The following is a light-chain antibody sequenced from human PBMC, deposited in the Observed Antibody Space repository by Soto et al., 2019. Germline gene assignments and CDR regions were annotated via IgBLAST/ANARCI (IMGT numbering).Light chain of an antibody. CDR3: QQLNT. CDR1: QGISSY. CDR2: AAS. J-gene: IGKJ4*01. Sequence: DIQLTQSPSSLSASVGDRVTITCRASQGISSYLDWYQQKPGIAPKILIYAASTLQNRVPSRFSGSGSGTTFTLTNSSLLPEDFATQDCQQLNTFGGGTKVEIK. V-gene: IGKV1-9*01.